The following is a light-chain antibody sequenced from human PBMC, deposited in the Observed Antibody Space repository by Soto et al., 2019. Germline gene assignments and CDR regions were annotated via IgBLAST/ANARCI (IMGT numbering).Light chain of an antibody. CDR3: HQDYTLPLT. J-gene: IGKJ4*01. CDR1: QSISNTY. CDR2: GAS. V-gene: IGKV3D-7*01. Sequence: EIVMTQSPATLSLSPGERVTLSCRASQSISNTYLSWYQQKAGQAPRLLIYGASTRATGVPARFSGSGSGTDFTHTISGLQPEDFAVYYCHQDYTLPLTFGGGTKVEIK.